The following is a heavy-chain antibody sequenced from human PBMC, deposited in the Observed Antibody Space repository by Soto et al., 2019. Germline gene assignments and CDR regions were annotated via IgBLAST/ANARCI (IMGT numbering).Heavy chain of an antibody. CDR2: ISAYNGNT. J-gene: IGHJ5*02. CDR3: ARDGYSSSWYIWFDP. CDR1: GYTFTSYG. V-gene: IGHV1-18*04. D-gene: IGHD6-13*01. Sequence: QVRLVQSGAEVKKPGASVKVSCKASGYTFTSYGISWVRQAPGQGLEWMGWISAYNGNTNYAQKLQGRVTMTTDTSTSTAYMELRRLRSDDTAVYSCARDGYSSSWYIWFDPWGQGTLVTVSS.